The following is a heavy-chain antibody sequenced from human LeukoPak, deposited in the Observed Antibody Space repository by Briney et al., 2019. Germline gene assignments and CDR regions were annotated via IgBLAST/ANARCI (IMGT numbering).Heavy chain of an antibody. J-gene: IGHJ6*02. D-gene: IGHD1-14*01. V-gene: IGHV3-33*06. Sequence: SGGSLRLSCAASGFTFSSYGMHWVRQAPGKGLEWVAVIWYDGSNKYYADSVKGRFTISRDISKNTLYLQMNSLRAEDTAVYYCAKVSGGGLYYDGMDVWGQGTTVTVSS. CDR2: IWYDGSNK. CDR1: GFTFSSYG. CDR3: AKVSGGGLYYDGMDV.